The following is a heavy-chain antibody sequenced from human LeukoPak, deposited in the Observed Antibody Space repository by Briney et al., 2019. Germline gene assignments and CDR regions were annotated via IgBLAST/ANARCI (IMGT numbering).Heavy chain of an antibody. Sequence: GRSLRFSCAASGFTFSNYALHWVRQAPGKGLEWVAVISYDGSNKYYADSVKGRFTISRDNSKNTLYLQMNSLRAEDTAVYYCARDTVGIVVSWGQGTLVTVSS. CDR1: GFTFSNYA. V-gene: IGHV3-30-3*01. J-gene: IGHJ4*02. D-gene: IGHD3-22*01. CDR3: ARDTVGIVVS. CDR2: ISYDGSNK.